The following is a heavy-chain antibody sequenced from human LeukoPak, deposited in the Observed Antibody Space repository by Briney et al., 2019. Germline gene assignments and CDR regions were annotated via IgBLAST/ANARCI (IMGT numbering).Heavy chain of an antibody. D-gene: IGHD4-17*01. CDR1: GFTFSSHW. Sequence: GGSLRLSCAASGFTFSSHWMHWVRQTPGKGLVWVSRINTDESKINHADSVKGRFTISRDNAKNMLYLQMNSLRAEDTAVYYCARDRRAGYGDFSFDYWGQGTLVTVSS. J-gene: IGHJ4*02. CDR2: INTDESKI. V-gene: IGHV3-74*01. CDR3: ARDRRAGYGDFSFDY.